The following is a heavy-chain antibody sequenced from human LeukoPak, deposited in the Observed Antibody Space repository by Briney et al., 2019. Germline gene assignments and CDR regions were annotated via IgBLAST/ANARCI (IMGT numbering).Heavy chain of an antibody. V-gene: IGHV3-30-3*01. CDR1: GFTFSSYA. J-gene: IGHJ4*02. Sequence: GGSLRLSCAASGFTFSSYAMHWVRKAPGRGLEWVAVISYDGSNKYYADSVKGRFTISRDNPKNTLYLQMNSLRAEDTAVYYCAREGGIYYFDYWGQGTLVTVSS. D-gene: IGHD2-15*01. CDR3: AREGGIYYFDY. CDR2: ISYDGSNK.